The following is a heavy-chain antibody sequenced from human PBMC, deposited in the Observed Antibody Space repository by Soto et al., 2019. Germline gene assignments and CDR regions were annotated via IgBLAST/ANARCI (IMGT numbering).Heavy chain of an antibody. CDR3: ARSSRDFWSGYFLPYDY. V-gene: IGHV3-11*01. CDR2: ISSSGSTI. Sequence: QVQLVESGGGLVKPGGSLRLSCAASGFTFSDYYMSWIRQAPGKGLEWVSYISSSGSTIYYADSVKGRFTISRDNAKNSLYLQMNRLGAEDTAVYYCARSSRDFWSGYFLPYDYWGQGTLVTVSS. J-gene: IGHJ4*02. CDR1: GFTFSDYY. D-gene: IGHD3-3*01.